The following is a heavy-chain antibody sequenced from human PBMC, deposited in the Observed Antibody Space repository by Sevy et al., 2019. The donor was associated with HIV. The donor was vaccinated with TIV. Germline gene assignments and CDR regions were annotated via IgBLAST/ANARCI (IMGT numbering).Heavy chain of an antibody. Sequence: ASVKVSCQASGYTFSNYGVTWVRQAPGQGLEWMGWISGYNGNTKYAQKFQDRVIMTTDTATSTAYVELRSLRSDDTXXXXXXXXXXXXXXXVDPDYWGQGTLVTVSS. CDR2: ISGYNGNT. D-gene: IGHD1-26*01. J-gene: IGHJ4*02. V-gene: IGHV1-18*01. CDR1: GYTFSNYG. CDR3: XXXXXXXXXXVDPDY.